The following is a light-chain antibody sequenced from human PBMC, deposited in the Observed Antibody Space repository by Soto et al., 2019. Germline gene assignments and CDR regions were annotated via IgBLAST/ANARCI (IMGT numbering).Light chain of an antibody. V-gene: IGKV1-5*01. CDR3: QQRSDSPLT. J-gene: IGKJ4*01. CDR1: QSISSW. Sequence: DIQMTQSPATLSASVGDRVTITCRASQSISSWLAWYQQKPGKAPKLLIYSASTRATGIPDRFSGSGSGTDFTLTISTLEPEDFAVYYCQQRSDSPLTFGGGTKVDI. CDR2: SAS.